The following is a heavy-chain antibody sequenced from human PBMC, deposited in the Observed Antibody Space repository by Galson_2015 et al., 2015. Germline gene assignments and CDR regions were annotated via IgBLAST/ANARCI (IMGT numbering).Heavy chain of an antibody. D-gene: IGHD5-24*01. CDR2: IKQDGSEK. CDR3: ARSGEMATSPGDY. Sequence: SLRLSCAASGFTFSSYWMSWVRQAPGKGLEWVANIKQDGSEKYYVDSVKGRFTISRDNAKNPLYLQMNSLRAEDTAVYYCARSGEMATSPGDYWGQGTLVTVSS. J-gene: IGHJ4*02. V-gene: IGHV3-7*01. CDR1: GFTFSSYW.